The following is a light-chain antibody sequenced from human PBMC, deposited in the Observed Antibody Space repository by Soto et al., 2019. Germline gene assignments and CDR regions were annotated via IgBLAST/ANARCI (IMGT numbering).Light chain of an antibody. CDR1: QSVSSSY. Sequence: EIVLTQSPGTLSLSPGERATLSCRASQSVSSSYLAWYQQKPGQAPRLLIYGASSRATGIPDRFSGSGSGTDFTLTISRLEPEDVAVYYCQQYDSSPLTFGEGTKVEIK. J-gene: IGKJ4*01. V-gene: IGKV3-20*01. CDR3: QQYDSSPLT. CDR2: GAS.